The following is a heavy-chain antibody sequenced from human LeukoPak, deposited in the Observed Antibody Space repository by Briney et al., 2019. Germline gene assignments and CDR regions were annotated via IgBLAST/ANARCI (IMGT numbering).Heavy chain of an antibody. D-gene: IGHD6-13*01. CDR1: GGSISTYY. V-gene: IGHV4-59*01. Sequence: PPETLSLTCTVSGGSISTYYWCCSRHPPGRRLEWIGYIYDSLSTDYNPSLKSRVTISVDMSKNQFSLKLTSVTAADTAVYYCARRSWYVDYWGQGTLVTVSS. CDR3: ARRSWYVDY. J-gene: IGHJ4*02. CDR2: IYDSLST.